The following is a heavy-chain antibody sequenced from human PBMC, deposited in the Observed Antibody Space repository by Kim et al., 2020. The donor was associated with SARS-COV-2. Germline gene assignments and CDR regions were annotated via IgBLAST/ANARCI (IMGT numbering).Heavy chain of an antibody. V-gene: IGHV3-53*01. Sequence: GGSLRLSCAASGFTVSSNYMSWVRQAPGKGLEWVSVIYSGGSTYYADSVKGRFTISRDNSKNTLYLQMNSLRAEDTAVYYCARGGRSGYSSGLFDYWGQGTLVTVSS. J-gene: IGHJ4*02. D-gene: IGHD6-19*01. CDR2: IYSGGST. CDR1: GFTVSSNY. CDR3: ARGGRSGYSSGLFDY.